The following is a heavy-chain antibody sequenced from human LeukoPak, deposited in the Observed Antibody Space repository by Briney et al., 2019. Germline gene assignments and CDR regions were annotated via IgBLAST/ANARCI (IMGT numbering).Heavy chain of an antibody. V-gene: IGHV1-18*01. Sequence: ASVKVSCKASGYTFTSYGISWVRQAPGQGLEWMGWISAYNGNTNYAQKLQGRVTMTTDTSTSTAYMELRSLRSVDTAVYYCARVDGEEGVTGYSSSWCSFDYWGQGTLIPSPQ. CDR1: GYTFTSYG. J-gene: IGHJ4*02. CDR3: ARVDGEEGVTGYSSSWCSFDY. D-gene: IGHD6-13*01. CDR2: ISAYNGNT.